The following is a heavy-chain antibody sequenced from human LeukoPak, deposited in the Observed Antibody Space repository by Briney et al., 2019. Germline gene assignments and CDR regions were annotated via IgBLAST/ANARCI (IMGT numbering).Heavy chain of an antibody. CDR2: IYPGDSDT. CDR3: ARSQGYYYDSSGPDAFDI. J-gene: IGHJ3*02. Sequence: KSGESLKISCKGSGYSFTSYWIGWVRQMPGKGLEWMGIIYPGDSDTRYSPSFQGQVTISADKSISTAYLQWSSLKASGTAMYYCARSQGYYYDSSGPDAFDIWGQGTMVTVSS. V-gene: IGHV5-51*01. CDR1: GYSFTSYW. D-gene: IGHD3-22*01.